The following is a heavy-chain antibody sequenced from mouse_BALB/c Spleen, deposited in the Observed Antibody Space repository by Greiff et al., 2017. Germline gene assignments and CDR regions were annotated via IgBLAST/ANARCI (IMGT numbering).Heavy chain of an antibody. CDR2: IDPANGNT. CDR1: GFNIKDTY. CDR3: SSYYGRNYDYFDY. V-gene: IGHV14-3*02. Sequence: EVQLQQSGAELVKPGASVKLSCTASGFNIKDTYMHWVKQRPEQGLEWIGWIDPANGNTKYDPKFQGKATITADTASNTAYLQLSSLTSEDTAVYYCSSYYGRNYDYFDYWGQGTTLTVSS. D-gene: IGHD1-1*01. J-gene: IGHJ2*01.